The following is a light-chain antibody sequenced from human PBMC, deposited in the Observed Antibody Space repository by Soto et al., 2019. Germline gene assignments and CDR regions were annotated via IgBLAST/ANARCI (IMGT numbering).Light chain of an antibody. Sequence: EIVLTQSPGTLSLSPGERATLSCRASQSVTTYLAWYQQKPGQAPRLLIYDASSRATGISDRFSGSGSGTDFTLTISSLEPEDFAVYYCQQRGDWPPITFGQGTRLEIK. J-gene: IGKJ5*01. CDR3: QQRGDWPPIT. CDR2: DAS. CDR1: QSVTTY. V-gene: IGKV3-11*01.